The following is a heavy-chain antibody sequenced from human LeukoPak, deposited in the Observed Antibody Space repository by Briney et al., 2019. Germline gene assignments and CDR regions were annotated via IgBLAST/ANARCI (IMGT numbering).Heavy chain of an antibody. J-gene: IGHJ4*02. CDR2: ISSGGSPI. V-gene: IGHV3-11*01. CDR1: GFTFSDYY. D-gene: IGHD1-1*01. Sequence: GGSLRLSCAASGFTFSDYYMSWLRQAPGKGLEWVSYISSGGSPIYYADSIKGRFTISRDNAKNSLYLLMNSLRAEDTAVYYCARWNLVSDYWGQGTLVTVSS. CDR3: ARWNLVSDY.